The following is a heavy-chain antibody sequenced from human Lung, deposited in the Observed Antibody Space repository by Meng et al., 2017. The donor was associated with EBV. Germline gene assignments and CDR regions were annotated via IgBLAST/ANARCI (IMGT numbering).Heavy chain of an antibody. Sequence: QVRLQESGPGLGKPSETLSLTCAVSGGSISSINWWTWVRQPPGKGLEWIGEIYHSGSTNYNPSLKSRVTISVDKSKNQFSLKLSFVTAADTAVYYCARVAAAGNEWFDPWGQGTLVTVSS. CDR2: IYHSGST. CDR1: GGSISSINW. J-gene: IGHJ5*02. D-gene: IGHD6-13*01. CDR3: ARVAAAGNEWFDP. V-gene: IGHV4-4*02.